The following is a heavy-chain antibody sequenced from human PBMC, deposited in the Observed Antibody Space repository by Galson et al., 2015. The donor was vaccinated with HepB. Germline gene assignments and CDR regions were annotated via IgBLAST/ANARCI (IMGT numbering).Heavy chain of an antibody. Sequence: SVKVSCKASGYTFTRYDINWVRQATGQGLEWMGWMNPNSGNTGYAQKFQGRVTMTRNTSISTAYMELSSLRSEDTAVYYCARGKRMPAPESRVVVPAASRKSYYYYYMDVWGKGTTVTVSS. CDR2: MNPNSGNT. CDR1: GYTFTRYD. D-gene: IGHD2-2*01. V-gene: IGHV1-8*01. CDR3: ARGKRMPAPESRVVVPAASRKSYYYYYMDV. J-gene: IGHJ6*03.